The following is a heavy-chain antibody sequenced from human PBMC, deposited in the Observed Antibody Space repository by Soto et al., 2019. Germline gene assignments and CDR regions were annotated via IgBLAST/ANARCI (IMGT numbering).Heavy chain of an antibody. CDR1: GFTFSSYG. J-gene: IGHJ4*02. CDR2: ISYNGRNT. CDR3: TEDSHLEN. V-gene: IGHV3-30*18. Sequence: GGSLRLSCAASGFTFSSYGMHWVRQAPGKGLEWVTVISYNGRNTYYADSVKGRFTISRDNSKNTLYLQMNSLRADDTAVYYCTEDSHLENWGQGTLVTVSS.